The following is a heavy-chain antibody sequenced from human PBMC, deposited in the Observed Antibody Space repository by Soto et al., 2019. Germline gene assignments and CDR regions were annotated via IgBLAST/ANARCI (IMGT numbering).Heavy chain of an antibody. J-gene: IGHJ3*02. Sequence: SVKVSCKASGGTFSSYAISWVRRAPGQGLEWMGGIIPIFGTANYAQKFQGRVTITADESTSTAYMELSSLRSEDTAVYYCALGLFNAGDAFDIWGQGTMVTVSS. CDR3: ALGLFNAGDAFDI. V-gene: IGHV1-69*13. D-gene: IGHD2-21*01. CDR1: GGTFSSYA. CDR2: IIPIFGTA.